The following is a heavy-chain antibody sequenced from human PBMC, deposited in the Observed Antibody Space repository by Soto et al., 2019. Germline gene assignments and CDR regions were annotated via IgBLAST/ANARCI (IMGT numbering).Heavy chain of an antibody. D-gene: IGHD3-22*01. Sequence: SETLSLTCTVSGGSISSDGYYWSWIRQHSGKGLEWIGYIYYSGSTYYNPSLKSRVSISVDTSKNQFSLKLTSVTAADTAVYYCARDLERYYDSSGYGWFDPWGQGTQVTVSS. CDR1: GGSISSDGYY. V-gene: IGHV4-31*03. J-gene: IGHJ5*02. CDR2: IYYSGST. CDR3: ARDLERYYDSSGYGWFDP.